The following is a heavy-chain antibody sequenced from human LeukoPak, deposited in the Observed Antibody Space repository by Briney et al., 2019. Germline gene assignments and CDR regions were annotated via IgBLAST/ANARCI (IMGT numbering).Heavy chain of an antibody. J-gene: IGHJ4*02. CDR2: IHMSGST. Sequence: SETLSLTCTVSGDSINSYHWSWIRQPAGKGLEWIGRIHMSGSTNYNPSLRSRVAISMDNSKNQFSLKLKSVTSADTAVYYCARDDSSRDDSGGYHYWGQGTLVTISS. CDR3: ARDDSSRDDSGGYHY. CDR1: GDSINSYH. V-gene: IGHV4-4*07. D-gene: IGHD3-22*01.